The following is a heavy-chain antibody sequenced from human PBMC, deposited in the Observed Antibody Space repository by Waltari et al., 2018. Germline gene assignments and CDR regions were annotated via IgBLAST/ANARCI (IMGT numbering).Heavy chain of an antibody. CDR2: IKSKINGGTT. D-gene: IGHD2-8*02. Sequence: EVQLVESGGGLVEPGGSLRLPCTGSGFTFSTAWMHWVRQAPGKGLEWVGRIKSKINGGTTEYGAPVKGRFTISRDDSKNTVYLQMNSLKTEDTGVYYCGDFTAFDYWGQGSLVTVSS. CDR1: GFTFSTAW. CDR3: GDFTAFDY. V-gene: IGHV3-15*01. J-gene: IGHJ4*02.